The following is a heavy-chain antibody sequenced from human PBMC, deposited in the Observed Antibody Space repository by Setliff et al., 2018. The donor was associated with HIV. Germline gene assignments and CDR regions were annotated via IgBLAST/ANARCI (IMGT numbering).Heavy chain of an antibody. CDR1: GGSFSGYY. D-gene: IGHD6-19*01. CDR2: VTHSGRT. J-gene: IGHJ4*02. V-gene: IGHV4-34*01. Sequence: KTSETLSLTCAVYGGSFSGYYWSWIRQPPGKGLEWIGEVTHSGRTNYNPSLESRVTTSVDTSKKQFSLRLTSVAAADTAVYYCARGVRDNSGWSSYYFDYWGQGTLVTVS. CDR3: ARGVRDNSGWSSYYFDY.